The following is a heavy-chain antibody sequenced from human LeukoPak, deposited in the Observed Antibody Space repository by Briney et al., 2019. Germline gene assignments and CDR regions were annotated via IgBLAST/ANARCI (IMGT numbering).Heavy chain of an antibody. V-gene: IGHV4-31*03. CDR2: IYYSGST. J-gene: IGHJ5*02. CDR1: GGSISSGGYY. Sequence: SETLSLTCTVSGGSISSGGYYWSWIRQHPGKGLEWIGYIYYSGSTYYNPSLKSRVTISVDTSKNQFPLKLSSVTAADTAVYYCARASPKYCTNGVCPWFDPWGQGTLVTVSS. D-gene: IGHD2-8*01. CDR3: ARASPKYCTNGVCPWFDP.